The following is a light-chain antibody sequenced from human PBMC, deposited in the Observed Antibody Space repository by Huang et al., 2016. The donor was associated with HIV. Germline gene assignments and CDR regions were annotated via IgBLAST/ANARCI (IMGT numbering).Light chain of an antibody. CDR1: QSVSSS. J-gene: IGKJ4*01. CDR2: GAS. CDR3: QQYNNWPPLT. Sequence: EIVMTQSPATLSVSPGERATLSCRASQSVSSSLAWYQQNPGQAPRLLIYGASTRATGIPARFSGSGSGTEFTLTISSLQSEDFAVYYCQQYNNWPPLTFGGGTKVEIK. V-gene: IGKV3-15*01.